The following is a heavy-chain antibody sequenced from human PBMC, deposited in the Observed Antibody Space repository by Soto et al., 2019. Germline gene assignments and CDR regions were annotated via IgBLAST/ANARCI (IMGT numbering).Heavy chain of an antibody. CDR3: ARQGCSGGSCYLYFQH. CDR1: GGSSSSSSYY. CDR2: IYYSGST. Sequence: PSETLSLTCTVSGGSSSSSSYYWGWIRQPPGKGLEWIGSIYYSGSTYYNPSLKSRVTISVDTSKNQFSLKLSSVTAADTAVYYCARQGCSGGSCYLYFQHWGQGTLVTVSS. J-gene: IGHJ1*01. V-gene: IGHV4-39*01. D-gene: IGHD2-15*01.